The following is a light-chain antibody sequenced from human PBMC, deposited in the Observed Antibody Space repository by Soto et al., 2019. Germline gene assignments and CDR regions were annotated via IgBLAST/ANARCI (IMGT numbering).Light chain of an antibody. V-gene: IGLV1-44*01. CDR2: SND. CDR1: SSNIGSNT. CDR3: ATWDDSLSGPT. Sequence: QSVLTQPPSASGTPGQRVTISCSGSSSNIGSNTVNWYQQLPGTAPKLLIHSNDQRPSGVPDRFSASKSGTSASLAISGLQSEDEADYYCATWDDSLSGPTFGGGTKLTVL. J-gene: IGLJ2*01.